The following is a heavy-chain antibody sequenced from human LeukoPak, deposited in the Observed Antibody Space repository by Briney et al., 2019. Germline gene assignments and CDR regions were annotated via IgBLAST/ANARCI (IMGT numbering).Heavy chain of an antibody. CDR2: IYYSGST. CDR1: GGSISSYY. Sequence: PSETLSLTCTVSGGSISSYYGSWIRQPPGKGLEWIGYIYYSGSTNYNPSLKRRVTISVDTSKNQFSLKLSSVTAADTAVYYCARQDYGDYWFDPWGQGTLVTVSS. J-gene: IGHJ5*02. D-gene: IGHD4-17*01. CDR3: ARQDYGDYWFDP. V-gene: IGHV4-59*08.